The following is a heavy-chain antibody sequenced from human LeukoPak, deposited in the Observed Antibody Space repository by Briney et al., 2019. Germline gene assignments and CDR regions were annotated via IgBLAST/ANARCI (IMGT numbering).Heavy chain of an antibody. CDR1: GFTFSSYW. V-gene: IGHV3-74*01. D-gene: IGHD1-26*01. Sequence: TGGSLRLSCEASGFTFSSYWIQWVRQAPGKGLVWVSRINSDGSTTTYADSVKGRFTISRDNAKNTVYLQMNTLRAEDTAVYYCARSLYTGSRFDSWGQGTLVTVSS. CDR3: ARSLYTGSRFDS. J-gene: IGHJ4*02. CDR2: INSDGSTT.